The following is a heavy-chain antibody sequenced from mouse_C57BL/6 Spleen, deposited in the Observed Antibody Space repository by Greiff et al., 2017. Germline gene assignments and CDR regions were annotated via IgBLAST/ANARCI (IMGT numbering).Heavy chain of an antibody. Sequence: EVKLQESGPELVKPGASVKMSCKASGYTFTDYNMHWVKQSHGKSLEWIGYINPNNGGTSYNQKFKGKATLTVNKSSSTAYMELRSLTSEDSAVYYCAREPLRLGRLYYFDYWGQGTTLTVSS. D-gene: IGHD4-1*01. CDR1: GYTFTDYN. CDR2: INPNNGGT. J-gene: IGHJ2*01. V-gene: IGHV1-22*01. CDR3: AREPLRLGRLYYFDY.